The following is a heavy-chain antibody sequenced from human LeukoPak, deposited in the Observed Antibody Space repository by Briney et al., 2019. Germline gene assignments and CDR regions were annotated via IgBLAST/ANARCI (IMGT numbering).Heavy chain of an antibody. V-gene: IGHV3-7*01. D-gene: IGHD3-3*01. CDR2: IKQDGSEK. CDR3: AREEHYDFWSGYYYYYGMDV. J-gene: IGHJ6*02. Sequence: PGGSLRLSCAASGFTFSSYWMSWVRQAPGKGLEWVANIKQDGSEKYYVDSEKGRFTISRDNAKNSLYLQMNSLRAEDTAVYYCAREEHYDFWSGYYYYYGMDVWGQGTTVTVSS. CDR1: GFTFSSYW.